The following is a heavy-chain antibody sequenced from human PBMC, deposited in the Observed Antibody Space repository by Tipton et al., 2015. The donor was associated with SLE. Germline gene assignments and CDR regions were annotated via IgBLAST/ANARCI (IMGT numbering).Heavy chain of an antibody. J-gene: IGHJ6*02. CDR2: ISYDGSNK. V-gene: IGHV3-30*04. Sequence: SLRLSCAASGFTFSSYAMHWVRQAPGKGLEWVAVISYDGSNKYYADSVKGRFTISRDNSKNTLYLQMNSLRAEDTAVYYCARALGSWLYYYGMDVWGQGTTVTVSS. CDR3: ARALGSWLYYYGMDV. D-gene: IGHD6-13*01. CDR1: GFTFSSYA.